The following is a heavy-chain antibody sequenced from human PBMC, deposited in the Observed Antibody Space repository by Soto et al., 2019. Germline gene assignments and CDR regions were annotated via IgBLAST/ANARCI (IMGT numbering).Heavy chain of an antibody. CDR3: ARGLHATSGSYYFDS. Sequence: QEQLVQSGTEMRKPGSSVNVSCRASGGTFSSYALGWVRQAPGQGLEWMGGIIPVFGTSYTAQKFQGRVTNTAVGSTGTGYMELSSLRVEDTAVYFCARGLHATSGSYYFDSWGQGTLVTVSS. CDR2: IIPVFGTS. D-gene: IGHD3-10*01. CDR1: GGTFSSYA. J-gene: IGHJ4*02. V-gene: IGHV1-69*01.